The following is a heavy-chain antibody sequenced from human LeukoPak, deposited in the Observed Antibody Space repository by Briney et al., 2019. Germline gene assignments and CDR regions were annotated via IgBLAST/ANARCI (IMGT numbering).Heavy chain of an antibody. J-gene: IGHJ4*02. CDR2: INHSGST. Sequence: SETLSLTCAVYGGSFSGYYWSWIRQPPGKGLEWIGEINHSGSTNYNPSLKSRVTISADTSKNQFSLKLSSVTAADTAVYYCARTYYYGSGSYGRWGQGTLVTVSS. D-gene: IGHD3-10*01. CDR1: GGSFSGYY. V-gene: IGHV4-34*01. CDR3: ARTYYYGSGSYGR.